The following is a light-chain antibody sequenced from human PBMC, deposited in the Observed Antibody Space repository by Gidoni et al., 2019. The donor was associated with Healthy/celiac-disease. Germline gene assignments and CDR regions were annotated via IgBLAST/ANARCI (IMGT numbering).Light chain of an antibody. CDR1: QGISSY. V-gene: IGKV1-9*01. Sequence: DIPLTQSPSFLSASVGDRVTITCRASQGISSYLAWYQQNPGTAPKLLIYAASTLPSGVPSRFSGSGSGTEFTLTISSLQPEDFATYYCQQLNSYPSTFXQXTKLEIK. CDR2: AAS. CDR3: QQLNSYPST. J-gene: IGKJ2*01.